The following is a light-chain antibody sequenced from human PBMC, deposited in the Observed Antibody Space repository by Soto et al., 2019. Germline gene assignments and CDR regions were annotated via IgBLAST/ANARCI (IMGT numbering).Light chain of an antibody. CDR3: QQYGSSPRT. V-gene: IGKV3-20*01. Sequence: EIVLTQSPGTLSLSPGERATLSCRASQSDFSCNLAWYQQKLGQAPRLLIYLASSRAAGIPDRFSGSGSGTDFTLTISRLEPEDFAVYYCQQYGSSPRTFGQGTKVEVK. J-gene: IGKJ1*01. CDR1: QSDFSCN. CDR2: LAS.